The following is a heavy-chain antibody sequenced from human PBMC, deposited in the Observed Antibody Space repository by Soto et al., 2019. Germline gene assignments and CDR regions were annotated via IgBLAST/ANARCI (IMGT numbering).Heavy chain of an antibody. CDR1: GGTFSSYA. V-gene: IGHV1-69*13. Sequence: GASVKVSCKASGGTFSSYAISWVRQAPGQGLEWMGGIIPIFGTANYAQKFQGRVTITADESTSTAYMELSSLRSEDTAVYYCARDSARDPGSSSWYDAFDIWGQGTMVTVSS. J-gene: IGHJ3*02. CDR3: ARDSARDPGSSSWYDAFDI. CDR2: IIPIFGTA. D-gene: IGHD6-13*01.